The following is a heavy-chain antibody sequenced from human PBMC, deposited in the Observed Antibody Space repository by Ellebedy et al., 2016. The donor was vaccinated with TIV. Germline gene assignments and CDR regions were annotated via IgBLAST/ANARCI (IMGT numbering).Heavy chain of an antibody. J-gene: IGHJ4*02. CDR1: GFTFSSYS. D-gene: IGHD6-6*01. V-gene: IGHV3-48*04. CDR2: ISSSSSTI. Sequence: GESLKISXAASGFTFSSYSMNWVRQAPGKGLEWVSYISSSSSTIYYADSVKGRFTISRDNAKNSLYLQMNSLRAEDTAVYYCARDYPTYSSSPGGYWGQGTLVTVSS. CDR3: ARDYPTYSSSPGGY.